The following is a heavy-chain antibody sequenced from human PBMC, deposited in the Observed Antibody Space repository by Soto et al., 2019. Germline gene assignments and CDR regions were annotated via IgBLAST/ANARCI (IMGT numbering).Heavy chain of an antibody. D-gene: IGHD2-15*01. J-gene: IGHJ1*01. V-gene: IGHV1-3*01. Sequence: ASVKVSCKASGYTFTTYAMHWVRQAPGQRLEWMGWINAGNGNTKYSQKFQGQVTISADKSISTAYLQWSSLKASDTAVYYCATQGGRYFQHWGQGTLVTVSS. CDR2: INAGNGNT. CDR1: GYTFTTYA. CDR3: ATQGGRYFQH.